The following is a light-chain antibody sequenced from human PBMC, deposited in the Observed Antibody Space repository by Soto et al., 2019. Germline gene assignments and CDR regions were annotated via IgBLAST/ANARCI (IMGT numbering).Light chain of an antibody. V-gene: IGKV3-11*01. CDR1: QSVSRH. CDR2: DAS. CDR3: QQYNNWPPA. J-gene: IGKJ3*01. Sequence: EVVLTQSPATLSLSPGERATLSCRASQSVSRHLAWYQQKPGQAPRLLILDASDRATGIPARFSGSGSGTDFTLTISSLEPEDFAVYYCQQYNNWPPAFGPGTKVDIK.